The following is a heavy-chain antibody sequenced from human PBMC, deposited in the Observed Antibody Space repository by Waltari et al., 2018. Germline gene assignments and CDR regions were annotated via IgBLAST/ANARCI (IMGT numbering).Heavy chain of an antibody. CDR3: ANRPTGKAY. D-gene: IGHD1-1*01. V-gene: IGHV3-48*03. J-gene: IGHJ4*02. CDR1: GFPFSSYE. CDR2: ISSSGSTI. Sequence: EVQLLESGGGLVQPGGSLRLSCAASGFPFSSYEMSWVRQAPGKGLEWVSYISSSGSTIYYADSVKGRFTISRDNAKNSLYLQMNSLRDEDTAVYYCANRPTGKAYWGQGTLVTVSS.